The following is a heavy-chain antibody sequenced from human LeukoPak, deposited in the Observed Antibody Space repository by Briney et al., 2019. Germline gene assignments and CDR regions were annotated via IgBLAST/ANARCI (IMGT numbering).Heavy chain of an antibody. D-gene: IGHD6-19*01. J-gene: IGHJ5*02. CDR2: IYPDGTT. V-gene: IGHV3-66*01. CDR3: VRMVTGWPNWIDP. CDR1: GFIVSSNY. Sequence: PGGSLRLSCAASGFIVSSNYMSWVRQAPGKGLEWVAVIYPDGTTNHAGSVRGRFIMSRDNSKNSLYLEMNSLRGEDTAIYYCVRMVTGWPNWIDPWGQGTLVTVAS.